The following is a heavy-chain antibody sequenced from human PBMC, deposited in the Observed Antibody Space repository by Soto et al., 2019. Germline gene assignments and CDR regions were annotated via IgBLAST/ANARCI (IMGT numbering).Heavy chain of an antibody. CDR1: GYTLIMYY. CDR2: INPRGGST. Sequence: ASVKVSFNASGYTLIMYYTHWRRQAPGQGLEWMGLINPRGGSTTYAQKFQGRVTMTTDTSTSTAYMELRSLRSDDTAMYYCARDRERATPRHAFDIWGEETMLTV. J-gene: IGHJ3*02. CDR3: ARDRERATPRHAFDI. V-gene: IGHV1-46*01. D-gene: IGHD2-15*01.